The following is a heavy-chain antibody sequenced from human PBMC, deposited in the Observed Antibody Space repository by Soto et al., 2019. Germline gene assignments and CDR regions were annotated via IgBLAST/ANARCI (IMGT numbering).Heavy chain of an antibody. Sequence: QVQLVGSGGGVVQPGRSLRLSCAASGFTFSNYGMHWVRQAPGKGLEWGAVISYDGSNKYYADSVKGRFTISRDNSENTLYLQMDSLRAEDTAVYYCAKDHLPTTVTTPWFDPWGQGTLVTVSS. D-gene: IGHD4-17*01. CDR1: GFTFSNYG. CDR3: AKDHLPTTVTTPWFDP. J-gene: IGHJ5*02. V-gene: IGHV3-30*18. CDR2: ISYDGSNK.